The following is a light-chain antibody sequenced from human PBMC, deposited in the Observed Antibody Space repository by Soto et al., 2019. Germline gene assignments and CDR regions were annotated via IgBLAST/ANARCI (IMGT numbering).Light chain of an antibody. CDR2: VAS. Sequence: LTPSPGPPSLPTRERATLSCRARQSGSSSCLVLYQQKPGQAPRLLLKVASSRATCIPYRLSGSGSGTDFTRTIVSLEPEDCAVYYCQQYGSTPRTCGGGTNVDIK. CDR3: QQYGSTPRT. J-gene: IGKJ4*01. CDR1: QSGSSSC. V-gene: IGKV3-20*01.